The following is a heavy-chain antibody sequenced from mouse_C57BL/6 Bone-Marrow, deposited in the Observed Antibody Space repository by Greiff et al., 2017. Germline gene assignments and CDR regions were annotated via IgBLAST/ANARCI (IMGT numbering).Heavy chain of an antibody. V-gene: IGHV1-54*01. D-gene: IGHD1-1*01. CDR2: INPGSGGT. J-gene: IGHJ3*01. Sequence: VMLVESGAELVRPGTSVKVSCKASGYAFTNYLIEWVKQRPGQGLEWIGVINPGSGGTNYNEKFKGKATLTADKSSSTASMQLSSLTSEDSAVYFCARQRRDYYGFAYWGQGTLVTVSA. CDR3: ARQRRDYYGFAY. CDR1: GYAFTNYL.